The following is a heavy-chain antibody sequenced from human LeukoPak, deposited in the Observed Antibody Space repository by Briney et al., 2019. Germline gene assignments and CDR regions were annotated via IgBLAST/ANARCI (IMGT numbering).Heavy chain of an antibody. CDR3: ARGLSNYYYDSSGYTFDY. CDR2: IYYSGST. CDR1: GGSIRSYY. J-gene: IGHJ4*02. V-gene: IGHV4-59*01. Sequence: SSETLSLTCTVSGGSIRSYYWSWIRQPPGKGLEWIGYIYYSGSTNYHPSLKSRVTISVDTSKNQFSLKLSSVTAADTAVYYCARGLSNYYYDSSGYTFDYWGQGTLVTVSS. D-gene: IGHD3-22*01.